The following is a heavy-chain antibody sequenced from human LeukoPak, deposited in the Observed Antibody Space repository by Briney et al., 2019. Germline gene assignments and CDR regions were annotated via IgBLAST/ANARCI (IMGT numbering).Heavy chain of an antibody. CDR3: AKDSSITMIVTLLFDY. CDR1: GFTFSSYA. D-gene: IGHD3-22*01. Sequence: GGSLRLACAASGFTFSSYAMSWVRQAPGKGLEWVSAISGSGVSTYYADSVKGRFTISRDNSKNTLYLRMNRLRAEDTAVYYCAKDSSITMIVTLLFDYWGQGTLVTVSS. CDR2: ISGSGVST. V-gene: IGHV3-23*01. J-gene: IGHJ4*02.